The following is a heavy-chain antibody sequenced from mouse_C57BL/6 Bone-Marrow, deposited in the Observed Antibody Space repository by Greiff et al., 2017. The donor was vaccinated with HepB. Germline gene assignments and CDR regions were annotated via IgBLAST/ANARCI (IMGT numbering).Heavy chain of an antibody. CDR2: IDPSDSET. J-gene: IGHJ4*01. CDR3: ARSWDGYPYAMDY. V-gene: IGHV1-52*01. Sequence: QVQLQQPGAELVRPGSSVKLSCKASGYTFTSYWMHWVKQRPIQGLEWIGNIDPSDSETHYNQKFKDKATLTVDKSSSTAYMQLSSLTSEDSAVYYCARSWDGYPYAMDYWGQGTSVTVSS. D-gene: IGHD2-3*01. CDR1: GYTFTSYW.